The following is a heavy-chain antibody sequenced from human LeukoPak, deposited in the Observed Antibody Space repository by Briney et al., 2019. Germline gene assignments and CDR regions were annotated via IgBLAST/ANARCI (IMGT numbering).Heavy chain of an antibody. CDR1: GFTFSSYA. CDR3: AKNLDSSTWYRFDP. V-gene: IGHV3-23*01. CDR2: ISGSGDST. Sequence: GGSLRLSCAASGFTFSSYAMSCVRQAPGKGLEWGSGISGSGDSTYYADSVKGRFTISRDNSKNTLYLQMNSLRAEDTAVYYCAKNLDSSTWYRFDPWGQGTLVTASS. D-gene: IGHD6-13*01. J-gene: IGHJ5*02.